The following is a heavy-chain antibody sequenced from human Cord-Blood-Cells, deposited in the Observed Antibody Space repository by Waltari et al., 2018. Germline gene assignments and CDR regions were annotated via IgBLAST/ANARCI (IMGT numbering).Heavy chain of an antibody. CDR1: GWSFHGYL. D-gene: IGHD3-22*01. J-gene: IGHJ4*02. CDR2: INHSEST. Sequence: QAQLQKVGAGLFKASETLSLPCALYGWSFHGYLWSWFRQPPEKGLEWIGEINHSESTNYNPSLKSRVTISVDTSKNQFSLKLSSVTAADTAVYYCARGRGNDSSGYYYVDYWGQGTLVTVSS. CDR3: ARGRGNDSSGYYYVDY. V-gene: IGHV4-34*01.